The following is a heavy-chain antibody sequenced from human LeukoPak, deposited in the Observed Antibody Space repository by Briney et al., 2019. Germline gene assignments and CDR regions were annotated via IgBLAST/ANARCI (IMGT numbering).Heavy chain of an antibody. V-gene: IGHV3-7*01. CDR3: ARVAAGYSVNYFDY. Sequence: GGSLRLSCAASGFTFSGFSMSWVRQSPTKGLEWVANIKQDGSERYYVDSVKGRFTISRDNVENSLYLQMNSLRDEDTAVYYCARVAAGYSVNYFDYWGQGTLVTVSS. CDR2: IKQDGSER. CDR1: GFTFSGFS. D-gene: IGHD4-23*01. J-gene: IGHJ4*02.